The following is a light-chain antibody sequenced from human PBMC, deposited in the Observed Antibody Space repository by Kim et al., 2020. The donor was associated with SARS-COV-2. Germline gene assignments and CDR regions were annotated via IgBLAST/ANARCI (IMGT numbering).Light chain of an antibody. V-gene: IGKV3-11*01. CDR1: QSVSSY. CDR3: QQRTNWPIT. Sequence: LSPGERATRSCRASQSVSSYLAWYQQKPGQAPRLLIYDASNRATGIPARFSGSGSGTDFTLTISSLEPEDFAVYYCQQRTNWPITFGQGTRLEIK. J-gene: IGKJ5*01. CDR2: DAS.